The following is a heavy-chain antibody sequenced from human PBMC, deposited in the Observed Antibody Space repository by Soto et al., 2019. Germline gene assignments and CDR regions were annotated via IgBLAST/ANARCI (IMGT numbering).Heavy chain of an antibody. CDR3: ARDRSNLGHDY. V-gene: IGHV3-11*01. J-gene: IGHJ4*02. CDR1: GFTFSDYF. CDR2: ISGSGSTI. Sequence: QVQQVESGGGLVKPGGSLRLSCAASGFTFSDYFMSWIHQVPGKGLEWVSYISGSGSTIYYADSVRGRFTISRDNAKNSLYLQMNSLRAEDTALYYCARDRSNLGHDYWGQGTLVTVSS. D-gene: IGHD3-3*01.